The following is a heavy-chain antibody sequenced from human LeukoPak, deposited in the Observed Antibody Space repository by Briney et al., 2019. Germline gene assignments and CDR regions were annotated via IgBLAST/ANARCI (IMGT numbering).Heavy chain of an antibody. V-gene: IGHV3-66*01. Sequence: GGSLTLSCAASGFTVSSNYMSWVRQAPGEGLEWVSVIYSGGSTYYADSVKGRFTISRDNSKNTLYLQMNSLRAEDTAVYYCASSAIFGVVAARNWFDPWGQGTLVTVSS. CDR2: IYSGGST. CDR3: ASSAIFGVVAARNWFDP. J-gene: IGHJ5*02. CDR1: GFTVSSNY. D-gene: IGHD3-3*01.